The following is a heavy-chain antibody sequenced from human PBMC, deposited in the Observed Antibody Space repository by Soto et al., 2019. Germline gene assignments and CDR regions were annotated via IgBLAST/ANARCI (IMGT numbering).Heavy chain of an antibody. CDR3: GSVRPSGYVLS. CDR1: GGSLSSYY. V-gene: IGHV4-59*01. D-gene: IGHD6-25*01. CDR2: VYFSGNT. J-gene: IGHJ5*02. Sequence: SETLSLTCTVSGGSLSSYYWTWTRQSPGKGLEWIGYVYFSGNTNYNPSLKSRVTISIDTSKNQFSLRLASVTAADTAFYYCGSVRPSGYVLSWGQGTLVTVSS.